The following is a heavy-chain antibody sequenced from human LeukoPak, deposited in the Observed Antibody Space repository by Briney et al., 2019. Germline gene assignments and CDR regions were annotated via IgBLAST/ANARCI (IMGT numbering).Heavy chain of an antibody. D-gene: IGHD6-13*01. Sequence: GGSLRLSCAASGFTFSSYGMHWVRQAPGKGLEWVAFIRYDGSNKYYADSVKGRFTISTDASKNTLYLQMNSLRAEDTAVYYCAKDSSSSWYGSGYFQHWGQGTLVTVSS. CDR3: AKDSSSSWYGSGYFQH. V-gene: IGHV3-30*02. CDR2: IRYDGSNK. CDR1: GFTFSSYG. J-gene: IGHJ1*01.